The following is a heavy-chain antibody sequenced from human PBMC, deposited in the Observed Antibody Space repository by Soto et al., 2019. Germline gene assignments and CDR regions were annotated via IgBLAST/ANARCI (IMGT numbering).Heavy chain of an antibody. CDR2: IFSNDEK. D-gene: IGHD3-22*01. V-gene: IGHV2-26*01. J-gene: IGHJ4*02. Sequence: SGPTLVNPTETLTLTCTVSGFSLSNARMGVSWIRQPPGKALEWLAHIFSNDEKSYSTSLKSRLTISKDTSKSQVVLTMTNMDPVDTATYYCARIRYYDSSGCKFDYWGQGTLVTVSS. CDR1: GFSLSNARMG. CDR3: ARIRYYDSSGCKFDY.